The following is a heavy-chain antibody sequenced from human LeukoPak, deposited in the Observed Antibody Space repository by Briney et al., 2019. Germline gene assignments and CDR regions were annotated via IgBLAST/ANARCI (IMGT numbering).Heavy chain of an antibody. D-gene: IGHD3-3*01. V-gene: IGHV1-46*01. Sequence: ASVKVSCKASGYTLTSYYMHWVRQAPGQGLEWMGIINPSGGSTSYAQKFQGRVTMTRDTSISTAYMELSRLRSDDTAVYYCASGGGFLEWLSINPDYFDYWGQGTLVTVSS. CDR1: GYTLTSYY. CDR3: ASGGGFLEWLSINPDYFDY. CDR2: INPSGGST. J-gene: IGHJ4*02.